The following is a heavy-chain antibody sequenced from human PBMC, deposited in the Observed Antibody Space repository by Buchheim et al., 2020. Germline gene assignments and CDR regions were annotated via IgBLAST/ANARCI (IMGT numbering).Heavy chain of an antibody. CDR2: IYHSGST. J-gene: IGHJ3*02. V-gene: IGHV4-4*02. D-gene: IGHD3-10*01. CDR1: GGSISSSNW. CDR3: ATTRNLLWFGVDDAFDI. Sequence: QVQLPESGPGLVKPSGTLSLTCAVSGGSISSSNWWSWVRQPPGEGLEWIGEIYHSGSTKYNPSLKSRVTISVDKSKNQFSLELSSVTAADTAVYYCATTRNLLWFGVDDAFDIWGQGT.